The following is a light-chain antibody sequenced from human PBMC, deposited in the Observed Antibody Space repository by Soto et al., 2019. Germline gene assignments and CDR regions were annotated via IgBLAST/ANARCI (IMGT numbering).Light chain of an antibody. V-gene: IGKV3-11*01. CDR3: QQRSNWPPSLT. J-gene: IGKJ4*01. CDR2: DAS. CDR1: QSVSSY. Sequence: EIVLTQSPATLSLSPGERATLSCRASQSVSSYLAGYQQKPGQAPRLLIYDASNRATGIPARFSGSGSGTDFTLTISSLAPEDFAVYYCQQRSNWPPSLTFGGGTKVEIK.